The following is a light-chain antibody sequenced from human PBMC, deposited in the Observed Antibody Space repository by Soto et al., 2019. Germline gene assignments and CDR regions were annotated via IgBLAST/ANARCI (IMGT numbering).Light chain of an antibody. V-gene: IGLV1-40*01. Sequence: QSVLTPPPSVSGAPGQRVTISCTGSSSNIGAGYDVHWYQQRPGTAPKLLIFGNINRPSGVPDRFSGSKSGTSASLAITGLQAEDEGDYYCNSQTSSGIRVFGTGTKV. J-gene: IGLJ1*01. CDR2: GNI. CDR3: NSQTSSGIRV. CDR1: SSNIGAGYD.